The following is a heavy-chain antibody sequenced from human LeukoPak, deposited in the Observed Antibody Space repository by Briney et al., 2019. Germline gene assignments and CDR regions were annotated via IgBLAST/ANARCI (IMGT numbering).Heavy chain of an antibody. D-gene: IGHD6-13*01. V-gene: IGHV3-23*01. Sequence: GGSLRLSCAASRFTFSNYSMNWVRQAPGKGLEWVSAISGSGGSTYYADSVKGRFTISRDNSKNTLYLQMNSLRAEDTAVYYCARTYSSSWKPIDYWGQGTLVTVSS. CDR1: RFTFSNYS. CDR3: ARTYSSSWKPIDY. J-gene: IGHJ4*02. CDR2: ISGSGGST.